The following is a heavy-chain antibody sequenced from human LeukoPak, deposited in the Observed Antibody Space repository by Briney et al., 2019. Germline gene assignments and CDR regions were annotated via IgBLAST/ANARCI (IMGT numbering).Heavy chain of an antibody. V-gene: IGHV3-21*01. CDR2: ISSSSSYI. CDR3: ARGEYYGSGSYYPDY. J-gene: IGHJ4*02. D-gene: IGHD3-10*01. CDR1: GFTFSSFV. Sequence: GGSLRLSCAASGFTFSSFVMHWVRQAPGKGLEWVSSISSSSSYIYYADSVKGRFTISRDNAKNSLYLQMNSLRAEDTAVYYCARGEYYGSGSYYPDYWGQGTLVTVSS.